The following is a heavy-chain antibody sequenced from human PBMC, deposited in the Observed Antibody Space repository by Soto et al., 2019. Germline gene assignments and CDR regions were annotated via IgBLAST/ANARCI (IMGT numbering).Heavy chain of an antibody. CDR3: AATYCSGGSCYSPSDY. V-gene: IGHV1-69*01. Sequence: QVQLVQSGAEVKKPGSSVKVSCKASGGTFSSYAISWVRQAPGQGLEWMGGIIPIFGTANYAQKFQGRVKITADEATSTAYMELSSLRSEDTAVYYCAATYCSGGSCYSPSDYWGQGTLVTVSS. J-gene: IGHJ4*02. CDR2: IIPIFGTA. D-gene: IGHD2-15*01. CDR1: GGTFSSYA.